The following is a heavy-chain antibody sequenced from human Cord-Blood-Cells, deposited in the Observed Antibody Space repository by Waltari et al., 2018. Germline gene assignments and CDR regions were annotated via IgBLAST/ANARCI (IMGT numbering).Heavy chain of an antibody. CDR3: ARDLRVRFLEWLFDY. CDR1: GYSISSGYY. J-gene: IGHJ4*02. Sequence: QVQLQESGPGLVKPSETLSLTCTVSGYSISSGYYWGWIRQPPGKGLEWIGSIYHSGSTYYNPSLKSRVTISVDTSKNQFYLKLSSVTAADTAVYYCARDLRVRFLEWLFDYWGQGTLVTVSS. V-gene: IGHV4-38-2*02. CDR2: IYHSGST. D-gene: IGHD3-3*01.